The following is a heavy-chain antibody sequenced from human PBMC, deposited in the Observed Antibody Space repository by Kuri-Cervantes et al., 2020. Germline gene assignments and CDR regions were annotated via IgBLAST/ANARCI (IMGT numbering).Heavy chain of an antibody. D-gene: IGHD3-10*01. CDR3: ASTMVRGVIIY. J-gene: IGHJ4*02. V-gene: IGHV4-34*01. CDR1: GGSFSGYY. Sequence: GSLRFSCAVYGGSFSGYYWSWIRQPPGKGLEWIGEINHSGSTNYNPSLKSRVTISVDTSKNQFSLKLSSVTAADTAVYYCASTMVRGVIIYWGQGTLVTVSS. CDR2: INHSGST.